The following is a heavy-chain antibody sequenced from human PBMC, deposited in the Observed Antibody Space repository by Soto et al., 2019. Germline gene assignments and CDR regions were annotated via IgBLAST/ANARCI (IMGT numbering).Heavy chain of an antibody. CDR3: AKDPAADASGYYGMDV. V-gene: IGHV3-23*01. D-gene: IGHD6-13*01. Sequence: GGSLRLSCAASGFTFSSYAMSWVRQAPGKGLEWVSAISGSDGSTYYADSVKGRFTISRDNSKNTLYLQMNSLRAEDTAVYYCAKDPAADASGYYGMDVWGQGTTVTVSS. J-gene: IGHJ6*02. CDR1: GFTFSSYA. CDR2: ISGSDGST.